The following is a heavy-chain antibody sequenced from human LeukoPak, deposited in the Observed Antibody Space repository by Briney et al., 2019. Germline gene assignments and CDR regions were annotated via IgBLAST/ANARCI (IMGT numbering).Heavy chain of an antibody. CDR1: GYSFTSYW. J-gene: IGHJ5*02. CDR3: ARFGRVLLWFGEFDNWFDP. Sequence: GESLKISCRSSGYSFTSYWIGWVRQMPGKGLEWMGIIYPDDSDTRYSPSFQGQVTISADKSISTAYLQWSSLKASDTAMYYCARFGRVLLWFGEFDNWFDPWGQGTLVTVSS. CDR2: IYPDDSDT. V-gene: IGHV5-51*01. D-gene: IGHD3-10*01.